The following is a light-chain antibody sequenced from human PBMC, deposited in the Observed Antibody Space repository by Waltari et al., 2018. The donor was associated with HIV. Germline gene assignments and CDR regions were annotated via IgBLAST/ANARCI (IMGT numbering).Light chain of an antibody. CDR3: AAWDDSLNGWV. Sequence: QSVVTQPPSASGTPGQRVTISCFGSASNVRGNTVYWYQQSPGAPPKLLIYRNNQRASGVPDRFSVSKSGTTASLSSSGLQSEEEADYYCAAWDDSLNGWVFGGGTRVTVL. CDR2: RNN. CDR1: ASNVRGNT. V-gene: IGLV1-44*01. J-gene: IGLJ3*02.